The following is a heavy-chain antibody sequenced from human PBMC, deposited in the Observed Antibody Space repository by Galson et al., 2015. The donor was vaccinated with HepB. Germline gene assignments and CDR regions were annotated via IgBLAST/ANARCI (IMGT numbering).Heavy chain of an antibody. J-gene: IGHJ6*02. Sequence: SVKVSCKASGYTFTSYGISWVRQAPGQGLEWMGWISAYNGNTNYAQKLQGRVTMTTDTSTSTAYMELRSLRSDDTAVYYCARDQGGDSSGWYTGVSYYYYGMDVWGQGTTVTVSS. CDR1: GYTFTSYG. CDR3: ARDQGGDSSGWYTGVSYYYYGMDV. V-gene: IGHV1-18*01. D-gene: IGHD6-19*01. CDR2: ISAYNGNT.